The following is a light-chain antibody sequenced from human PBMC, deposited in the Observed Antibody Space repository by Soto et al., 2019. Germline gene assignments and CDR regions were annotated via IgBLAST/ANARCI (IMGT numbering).Light chain of an antibody. J-gene: IGKJ5*01. V-gene: IGKV1-5*03. CDR3: QQYHSDPLP. Sequence: DIQMTQSPSTLSASVGERVTITCRASQSISAWLAWYQQKPGKAPKLLIYKASNVESGVPSRFSGSGSGTEFTLTISSLQPVDVATYYCQQYHSDPLPFGQGTRLEIK. CDR2: KAS. CDR1: QSISAW.